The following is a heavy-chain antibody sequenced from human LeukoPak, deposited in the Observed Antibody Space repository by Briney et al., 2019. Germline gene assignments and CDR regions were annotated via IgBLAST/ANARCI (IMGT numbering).Heavy chain of an antibody. CDR3: ATGYTSNCPYN. V-gene: IGHV4-59*08. Sequence: SETLSLTCTVSGDSISTYYWSWIRQPPGKGLEWIGYIYYSGSTSYNPSLKSRVAFSVDTSKNQFSLKLRSVTAADTAVYYCATGYTSNCPYNWGQGTLVTVSS. CDR1: GDSISTYY. D-gene: IGHD6-13*01. CDR2: IYYSGST. J-gene: IGHJ4*02.